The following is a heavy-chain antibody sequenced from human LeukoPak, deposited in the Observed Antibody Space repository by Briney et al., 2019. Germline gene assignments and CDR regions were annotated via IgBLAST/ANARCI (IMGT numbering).Heavy chain of an antibody. D-gene: IGHD2-2*01. CDR1: GFTFSSYS. J-gene: IGHJ4*02. CDR2: ISSGSSYI. CDR3: ARGAQIVVTPAAQARPGPSGVDY. V-gene: IGHV3-21*01. Sequence: GWSLRLSCAASGFTFSSYSMNWVRQAPGKGLEWVSSISSGSSYIYYADSVKGRFTISRDNAKNSLFLQVNSLRAEDTALYYCARGAQIVVTPAAQARPGPSGVDYWGQGTLVTVSS.